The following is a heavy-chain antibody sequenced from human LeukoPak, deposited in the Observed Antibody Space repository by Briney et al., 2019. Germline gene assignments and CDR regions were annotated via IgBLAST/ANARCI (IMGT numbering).Heavy chain of an antibody. CDR3: HFKYCSSSTCFYYFDY. J-gene: IGHJ4*02. CDR1: GGSISSSSHY. V-gene: IGHV4-39*01. CDR2: IYYSGIT. D-gene: IGHD2-2*01. Sequence: NPSETLSLTCTVSGGSISSSSHYWGWIRQPPGKGLEWIGSIYYSGITYYNPSLRSRVTISVDTSKNQFSLKLSSVTATDTAVYYCHFKYCSSSTCFYYFDYWGQGTLVTVSS.